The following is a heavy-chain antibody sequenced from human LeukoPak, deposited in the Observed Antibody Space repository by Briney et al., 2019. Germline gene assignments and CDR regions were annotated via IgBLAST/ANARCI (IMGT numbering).Heavy chain of an antibody. CDR3: ARDPEHDYSSP. J-gene: IGHJ5*02. CDR1: GYTFTGYY. D-gene: IGHD4-11*01. Sequence: ASVKVSCKASGYTFTGYYMHWVRQAPGQGLEWMGWINPNSGGTNYAQKFQGRVTTTRDTSISTAYMGLSRLRSDDTAVYYRARDPEHDYSSPWGQGTLVTVSS. V-gene: IGHV1-2*02. CDR2: INPNSGGT.